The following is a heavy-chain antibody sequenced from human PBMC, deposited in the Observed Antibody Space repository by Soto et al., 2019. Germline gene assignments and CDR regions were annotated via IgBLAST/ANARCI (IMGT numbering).Heavy chain of an antibody. V-gene: IGHV4-31*03. CDR2: IYYSGKT. CDR1: GGSISSGAYY. D-gene: IGHD2-21*01. CDR3: ASDLCANGCVAFDI. Sequence: PSETLSLTCSVSGGSISSGAYYWSWIRQYPGKGLEWIGYIYYSGKTFYNPSLKSRISISLDTSKNQFSLTLSSVTAADTAVYYCASDLCANGCVAFDIWGQGTMVTVSS. J-gene: IGHJ3*02.